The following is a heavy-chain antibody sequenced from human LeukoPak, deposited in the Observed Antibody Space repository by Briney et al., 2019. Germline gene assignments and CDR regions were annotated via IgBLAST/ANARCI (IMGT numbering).Heavy chain of an antibody. J-gene: IGHJ4*02. CDR1: GGSISSGGYY. CDR3: ARGFGFGELKNDY. D-gene: IGHD3-10*01. Sequence: SETLSLTCTVSGGSISSGGYYWSWIRQHPGKGLEWIGYIYYSGSTYYNPSLKSRVTISVDTSKNQSSLKLSSVTAADTAVYYCARGFGFGELKNDYWGQGTLVTVSS. CDR2: IYYSGST. V-gene: IGHV4-31*03.